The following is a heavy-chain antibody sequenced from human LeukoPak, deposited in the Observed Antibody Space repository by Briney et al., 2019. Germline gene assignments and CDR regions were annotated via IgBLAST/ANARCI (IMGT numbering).Heavy chain of an antibody. J-gene: IGHJ5*02. CDR1: GYTFTGYY. CDR2: INPNSGGT. V-gene: IGHV1-2*02. D-gene: IGHD2-2*01. Sequence: EASVKVSCKASGYTFTGYYMHWVRQAPGQGLEWMGWINPNSGGTNYAQKFQGRVTMTRDTSISTAYMELSRLRSDDTAVYYCARDRRSDIVVVPAAIGLTRWFDPWGQGTLVTVSS. CDR3: ARDRRSDIVVVPAAIGLTRWFDP.